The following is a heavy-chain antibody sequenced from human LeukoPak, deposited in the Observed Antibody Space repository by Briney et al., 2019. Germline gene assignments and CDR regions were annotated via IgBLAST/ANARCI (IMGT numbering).Heavy chain of an antibody. J-gene: IGHJ4*02. V-gene: IGHV5-51*01. D-gene: IGHD2-21*01. CDR1: GSIFTSYC. Sequence: GASLQISCKGSGSIFTSYCIGWVRQLPGKGLEWMGIIYPGDSDTRYSPSFQGQVTISADKSISTAYLPWSSLKATDTAMYYCARHVAYCGGDCSNFDYWGQGTLVTVSS. CDR3: ARHVAYCGGDCSNFDY. CDR2: IYPGDSDT.